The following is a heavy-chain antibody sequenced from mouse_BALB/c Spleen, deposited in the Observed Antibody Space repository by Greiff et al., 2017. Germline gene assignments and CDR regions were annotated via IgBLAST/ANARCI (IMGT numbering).Heavy chain of an antibody. CDR3: AREGIYYYAMDY. V-gene: IGHV5-9-4*01. CDR2: ISSGGSYT. CDR1: GFTFSSYA. Sequence: EVKVVESGGGLVKPGGSLKLSCAASGFTFSSYAMSWVRQSPEKRLEWVAEISSGGSYTYYPDTVTGRFTISRDNAKNTLYLEMSSLRSEDTAMYYCAREGIYYYAMDYWGQGTSVTVSS. J-gene: IGHJ4*01.